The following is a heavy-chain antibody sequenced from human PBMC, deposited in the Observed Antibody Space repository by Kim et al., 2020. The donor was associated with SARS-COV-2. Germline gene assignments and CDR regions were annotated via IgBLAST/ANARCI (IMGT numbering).Heavy chain of an antibody. J-gene: IGHJ5*02. V-gene: IGHV1-2*06. D-gene: IGHD1-26*01. Sequence: ASVKVSCKASGYTFTGYYMHWVRQAPGQGLEWMGRINPNSGGTNYAQKFQGRVTMTRDTSISTAYMELSRLRSDDTAVYYCARDRAYSGRYPGWFDPWGQGTLVTVSS. CDR1: GYTFTGYY. CDR3: ARDRAYSGRYPGWFDP. CDR2: INPNSGGT.